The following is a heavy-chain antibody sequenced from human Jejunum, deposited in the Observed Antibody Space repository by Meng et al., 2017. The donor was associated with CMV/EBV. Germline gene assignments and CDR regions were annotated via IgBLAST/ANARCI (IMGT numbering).Heavy chain of an antibody. CDR1: GGSMSSSNW. CDR3: SRADKVRFDY. CDR2: IYHSGST. J-gene: IGHJ4*02. V-gene: IGHV4-4*02. Sequence: QLQLQQAGPGLVTHSGYMSLLCAASGGSMSSSNWWSWLRQPPVKGLEWIGEIYHSGSTNYNPHLKSRASISVDKSKNQFSLKLSSVTAADTAVYYCSRADKVRFDYWGQGTLVTVSS.